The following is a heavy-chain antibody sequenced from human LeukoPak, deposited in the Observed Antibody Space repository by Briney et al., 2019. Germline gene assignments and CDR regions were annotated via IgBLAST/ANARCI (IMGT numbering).Heavy chain of an antibody. V-gene: IGHV3-23*01. CDR3: AKDLPVVPAASRPSDAFDI. Sequence: QPGGSLRLSCAASGFTFSSYAMSWVRQAPGKGLEWVSAISGSGGSTYYADSVKGRFTISRDNSKNTLYLQMNSLRAEDTAVYYCAKDLPVVPAASRPSDAFDIWGQGTMVTVSS. CDR1: GFTFSSYA. D-gene: IGHD2-2*01. J-gene: IGHJ3*02. CDR2: ISGSGGST.